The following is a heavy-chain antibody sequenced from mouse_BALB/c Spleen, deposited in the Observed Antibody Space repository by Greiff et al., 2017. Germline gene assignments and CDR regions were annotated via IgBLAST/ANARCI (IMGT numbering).Heavy chain of an antibody. V-gene: IGHV5-9-4*01. J-gene: IGHJ3*01. Sequence: EVKVVESGGGLVKPGGSLKLSCAASGFTFSSYAMSWVRQSPEKRLEWVAEISSGGSYTYYPDTVTGRFTISRDNAKNTLYLEMSSLRSEDTAMYYCARGDTTVPFAYWGQGTLVTVSA. CDR1: GFTFSSYA. CDR3: ARGDTTVPFAY. CDR2: ISSGGSYT. D-gene: IGHD1-1*01.